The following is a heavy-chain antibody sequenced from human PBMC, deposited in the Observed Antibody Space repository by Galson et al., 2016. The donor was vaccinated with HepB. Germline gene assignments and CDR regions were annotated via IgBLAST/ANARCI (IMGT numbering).Heavy chain of an antibody. V-gene: IGHV5-51*01. CDR1: GYNFIYYC. J-gene: IGHJ4*02. D-gene: IGHD5-12*01. CDR3: ARHSRGSSGFERIAL. Sequence: QSGAEVKKPGESLKISCQGSGYNFIYYCIAWVRQMPGKGLDWMGIICPGDSETRYSPSFQGQVSFSVDKSNNIAYVQWTSLKDSDTAMYYCARHSRGSSGFERIALWGQGTLVTVSS. CDR2: ICPGDSET.